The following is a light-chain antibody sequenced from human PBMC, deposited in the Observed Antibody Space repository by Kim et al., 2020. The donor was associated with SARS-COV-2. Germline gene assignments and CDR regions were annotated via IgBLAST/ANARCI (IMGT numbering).Light chain of an antibody. CDR2: YDS. J-gene: IGLJ1*01. CDR1: NIGSKT. CDR3: QVWDSSSDHYV. V-gene: IGLV3-21*04. Sequence: SGRTASISWGGTNIGSKTVTWYQQRQGQAPVLVIYYDSDRPSGIPERFSGSNSGKTATLTISRVEAGDEADYYCQVWDSSSDHYVFGIGTKVTVL.